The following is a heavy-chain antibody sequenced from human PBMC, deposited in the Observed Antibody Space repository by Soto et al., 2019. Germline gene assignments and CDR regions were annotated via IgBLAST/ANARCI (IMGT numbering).Heavy chain of an antibody. V-gene: IGHV3-53*01. CDR1: GFTVSSNY. CDR3: AKSSGWSYWYFDL. J-gene: IGHJ2*01. Sequence: EMQLVESGGGLIQPGGYLRLSCAASGFTVSSNYMTWVRQAPGKGLEWVSVLYAGGSTYYADSVKGRFTISRDNSKNTLYLQMNSLRAEDTAVYYCAKSSGWSYWYFDLWGRGTLVTVSS. CDR2: LYAGGST. D-gene: IGHD6-19*01.